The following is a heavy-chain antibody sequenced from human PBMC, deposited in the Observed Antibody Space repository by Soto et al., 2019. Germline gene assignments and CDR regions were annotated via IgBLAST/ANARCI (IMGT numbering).Heavy chain of an antibody. CDR1: GYTFSNFA. D-gene: IGHD3-3*01. Sequence: ASVKVSCKASGYTFSNFAMHWVRQAPGQSLEWMGWINPGNGNTKYSQTFQGRFTISRDNAKNTLYLQMSSLRAEDTAVYYCARARDFWSGSDYYYMDVWGRGTTVTVSS. J-gene: IGHJ6*03. CDR2: INPGNGNT. V-gene: IGHV1-3*01. CDR3: ARARDFWSGSDYYYMDV.